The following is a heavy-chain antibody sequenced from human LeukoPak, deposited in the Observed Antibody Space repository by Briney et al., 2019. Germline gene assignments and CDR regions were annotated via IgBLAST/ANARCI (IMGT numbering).Heavy chain of an antibody. J-gene: IGHJ4*02. CDR2: IYYSGST. Sequence: PSETLSLTCTVSGGSISSYYWSWIRQPPGKGLEWIGYIYYSGSTNYNPSLKSRVTISVDTSKNQFSLKLSSVTAADTAVYYCASALWFGELFAFDYWGQGNLVTVSS. CDR3: ASALWFGELFAFDY. D-gene: IGHD3-10*01. V-gene: IGHV4-59*08. CDR1: GGSISSYY.